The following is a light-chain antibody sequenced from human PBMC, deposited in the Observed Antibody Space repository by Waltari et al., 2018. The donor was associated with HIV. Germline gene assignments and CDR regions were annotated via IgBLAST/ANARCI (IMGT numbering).Light chain of an antibody. CDR3: MQGTHWPPWT. Sequence: DVVMNQSPLSLPVSLGQPASVSCRSSQSLVHRDGNTYLPWFQQRPGQSPRRLIYKVSNRDSGVPDRFSGSGSGTDFTLQISRVEAEDVGIYYCMQGTHWPPWTFGQGTKVEIK. CDR2: KVS. CDR1: QSLVHRDGNTY. V-gene: IGKV2-30*02. J-gene: IGKJ1*01.